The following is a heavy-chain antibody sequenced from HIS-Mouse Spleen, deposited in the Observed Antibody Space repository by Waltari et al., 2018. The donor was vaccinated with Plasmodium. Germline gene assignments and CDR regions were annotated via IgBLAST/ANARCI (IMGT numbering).Heavy chain of an antibody. CDR2: IYSGGST. CDR1: GFTVSSNY. V-gene: IGHV3-66*01. CDR3: ATPRVGGSYFDY. D-gene: IGHD1-26*01. Sequence: EVQLVESGGGLVQPGGSLRLSCAASGFTVSSNYMSWVGQAPGKGLGWVAVIYSGGSTYDADSVKGRFTISRDNSKNTLYRQMNSLRAEDTAVYYCATPRVGGSYFDYWGQGTLVTVSS. J-gene: IGHJ4*02.